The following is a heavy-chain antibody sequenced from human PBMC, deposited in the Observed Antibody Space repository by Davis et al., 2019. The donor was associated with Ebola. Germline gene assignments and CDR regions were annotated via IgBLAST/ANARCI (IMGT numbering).Heavy chain of an antibody. CDR1: GFAFSRYA. CDR3: AKGAVEMATTPDFDY. Sequence: GESLKISCAASGFAFSRYAMSWVRQAPGKGLEWVSGISVSGLTTYYADSVKGRLTISRDNSRDTLYLHINSLRAEDTALYYCAKGAVEMATTPDFDYWGQGTRITVSS. V-gene: IGHV3-23*01. J-gene: IGHJ4*02. D-gene: IGHD5-24*01. CDR2: ISVSGLTT.